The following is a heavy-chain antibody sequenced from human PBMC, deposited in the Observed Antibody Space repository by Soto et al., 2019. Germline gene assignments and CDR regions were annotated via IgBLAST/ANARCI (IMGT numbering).Heavy chain of an antibody. D-gene: IGHD3-3*01. CDR2: IGGSGRDT. J-gene: IGHJ4*02. CDR1: GFTFSSYH. CDR3: VIASWNDYYN. Sequence: PGGSLRLSCATSGFTFSSYHLSWVRQAPGKGLEWVSGIGGSGRDTYYADSVKGRFTISRDNSKNTLYLQMNCLRAEDTAVYYCVIASWNDYYNWGQGALVTVSS. V-gene: IGHV3-23*01.